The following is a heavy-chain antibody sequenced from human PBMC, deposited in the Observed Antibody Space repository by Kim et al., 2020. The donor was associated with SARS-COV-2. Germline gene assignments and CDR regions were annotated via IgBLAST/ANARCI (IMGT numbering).Heavy chain of an antibody. J-gene: IGHJ5*02. CDR1: GYTFSAFY. Sequence: ASVKVSCKPSGYTFSAFYMHWVRQAPGQGLEGMGWIDPKSGVTNYAQSFQGRVTMTRDTSVSTVYMELSGLRSDDTAIYFCARGVGHIDPRVDPWGQGTL. D-gene: IGHD1-26*01. CDR3: ARGVGHIDPRVDP. CDR2: IDPKSGVT. V-gene: IGHV1-2*02.